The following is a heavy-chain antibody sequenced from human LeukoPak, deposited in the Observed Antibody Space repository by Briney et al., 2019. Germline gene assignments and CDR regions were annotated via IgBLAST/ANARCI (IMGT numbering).Heavy chain of an antibody. CDR3: AGGVQLFLSVVAAVMVVDP. D-gene: IGHD2-15*01. V-gene: IGHV1-8*01. J-gene: IGHJ5*02. CDR1: GYTFTSYD. CDR2: MNPNSGNT. Sequence: LAASVKVSCKASGYTFTSYDINWVRQATGQGLEWMGWMNPNSGNTGYAQKFQGRVTMTRNTSISTAYMELSSLRSDDTAVYYCAGGVQLFLSVVAAVMVVDPWGQGTLVTVSS.